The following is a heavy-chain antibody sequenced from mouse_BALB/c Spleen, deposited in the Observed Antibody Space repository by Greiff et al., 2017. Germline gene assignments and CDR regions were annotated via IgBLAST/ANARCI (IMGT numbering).Heavy chain of an antibody. Sequence: VQLVESGAELMKPWASVKISCKATGYTFSSYWIEWVKQRPGHGLEWIGEILPGSGSTNYNEKFKGKATFTADTSSNTAYMQLSSLTSEDSAVYYCARSGYDSWFAYWGQGTLVTVSA. CDR1: GYTFSSYW. CDR2: ILPGSGST. J-gene: IGHJ3*01. D-gene: IGHD2-4*01. V-gene: IGHV1-9*01. CDR3: ARSGYDSWFAY.